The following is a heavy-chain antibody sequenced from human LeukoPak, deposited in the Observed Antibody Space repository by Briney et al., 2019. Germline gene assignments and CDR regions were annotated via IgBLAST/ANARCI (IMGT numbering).Heavy chain of an antibody. J-gene: IGHJ4*02. D-gene: IGHD3-9*01. CDR3: ATDYDVLTGYYSDVGY. CDR1: GGTFCSYA. Sequence: ASVKVSCKASGGTFCSYAISWVRQAPGQGLEWMGGIIPIFGTANYAQKFQGRVTITADESTSTAYMELSSLRSEDTAVYYCATDYDVLTGYYSDVGYWGQGTLVTVSS. V-gene: IGHV1-69*13. CDR2: IIPIFGTA.